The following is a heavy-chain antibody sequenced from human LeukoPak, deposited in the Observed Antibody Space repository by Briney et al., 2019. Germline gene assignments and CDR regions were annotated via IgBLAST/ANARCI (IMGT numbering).Heavy chain of an antibody. CDR2: IYYTRST. J-gene: IGHJ2*01. CDR3: ARGVTMIVVVIHDWYFDL. Sequence: SETLSLTCTVSGGSISSSSYYWGWIRQPPGKGLEWIGSIYYTRSTYYNPSLKSRVTISVDTSKNQFSLKLTSVTAANTAVYYCARGVTMIVVVIHDWYFDLWGRGTLVTVSS. D-gene: IGHD3-22*01. V-gene: IGHV4-39*01. CDR1: GGSISSSSYY.